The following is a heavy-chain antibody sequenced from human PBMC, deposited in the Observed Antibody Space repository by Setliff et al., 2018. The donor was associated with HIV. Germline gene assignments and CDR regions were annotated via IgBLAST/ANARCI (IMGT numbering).Heavy chain of an antibody. V-gene: IGHV1-69*13. CDR3: ARGVRVTVVQRASSLDF. CDR2: FNPIFTSP. CDR1: GGIFTTSS. Sequence: ASVKVSCKSSGGIFTTSSINWMRQVPGQGLEWMGGFNPIFTSPDYAQKFQDRITMAADESTSKAYMELRSLTSEDTAVYFCARGVRVTVVQRASSLDFWGQGTLVTVSS. D-gene: IGHD2-21*02. J-gene: IGHJ4*02.